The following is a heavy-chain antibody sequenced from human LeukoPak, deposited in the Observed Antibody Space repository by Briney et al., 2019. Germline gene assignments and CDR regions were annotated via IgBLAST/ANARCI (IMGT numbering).Heavy chain of an antibody. D-gene: IGHD3-16*02. CDR2: ISYDGSNK. Sequence: GGSLRLSCAASGFTFSSYAMHWVRQAPGKGLEWVAVISYDGSNKYYADSVKGRFTISRDNSKNTVYLQMNSLRTEDTAIYYCSRELSSDWGQGTLVTVSS. CDR3: SRELSSD. J-gene: IGHJ4*02. V-gene: IGHV3-30-3*01. CDR1: GFTFSSYA.